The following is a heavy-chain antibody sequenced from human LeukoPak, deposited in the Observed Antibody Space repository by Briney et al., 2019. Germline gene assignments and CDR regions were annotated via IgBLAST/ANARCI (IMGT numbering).Heavy chain of an antibody. CDR3: ASNGHSSSPISNDFDY. J-gene: IGHJ4*02. Sequence: TSETLSLTCTASGGSISSSSYYWGWIRQPPGKGLEWIGSIYYSGSTYYNPSLKSRVTISVDTSKNQFSLKLSSVTAADTAVYYCASNGHSSSPISNDFDYWGQGTLVTVSS. V-gene: IGHV4-39*07. D-gene: IGHD6-6*01. CDR2: IYYSGST. CDR1: GGSISSSSYY.